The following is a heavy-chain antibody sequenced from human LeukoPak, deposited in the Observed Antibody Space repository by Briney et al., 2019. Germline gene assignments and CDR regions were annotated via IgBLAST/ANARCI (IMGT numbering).Heavy chain of an antibody. CDR1: GFTFHTSA. J-gene: IGHJ5*02. CDR3: AAQRGASLHDFWSTCLFDP. Sequence: SVKVSCKASGFTFHTSAMQWVRQARGQRLEWIGWIVLGSGNTVYSHKFHDRVIITRDMSTSTVYMELDSLGSEDTAVYYCAAQRGASLHDFWSTCLFDPWGQGTLVTVSS. CDR2: IVLGSGNT. V-gene: IGHV1-58*02. D-gene: IGHD3-3*01.